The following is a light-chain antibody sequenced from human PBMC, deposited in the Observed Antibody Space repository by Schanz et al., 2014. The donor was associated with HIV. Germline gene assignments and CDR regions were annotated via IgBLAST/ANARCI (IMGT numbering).Light chain of an antibody. V-gene: IGLV2-23*02. Sequence: QSALAQPASVSGSPGQSITISCTGTSNDVGTTDRVSWYQQHPDKAPKLMIYEVSERPPGVSNRFSGSKSGNTASLTISGLQAEDEGDYYCSSLAADNTLVFGGGTKLTVL. CDR3: SSLAADNTLV. CDR1: SNDVGTTDR. CDR2: EVS. J-gene: IGLJ2*01.